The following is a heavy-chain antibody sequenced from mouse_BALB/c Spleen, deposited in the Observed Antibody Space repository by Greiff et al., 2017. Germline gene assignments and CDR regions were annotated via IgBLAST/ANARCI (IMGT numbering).Heavy chain of an antibody. V-gene: IGHV5-9-4*01. J-gene: IGHJ4*01. Sequence: EVMLVESGGGLVQPGGSRKLSCAASGFTFSSYAMSWVRQSPEKRLEWVAEISSGGSYTYYPDTVTGRFTISRDNAKNTLYLEMSSLRSEDTAMYYCARDRDADYAMDYWGQGTSVTVSS. CDR3: ARDRDADYAMDY. CDR2: ISSGGSYT. D-gene: IGHD3-1*01. CDR1: GFTFSSYA.